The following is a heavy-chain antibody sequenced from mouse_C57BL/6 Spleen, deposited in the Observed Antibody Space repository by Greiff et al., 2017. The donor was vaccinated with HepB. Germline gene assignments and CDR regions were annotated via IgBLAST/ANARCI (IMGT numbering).Heavy chain of an antibody. V-gene: IGHV1-62-2*01. Sequence: VKLQESGAELVKPGASVKLSCKASGYTFTEYTIHWVKQRSGQGLEWIGWFYPGSGSIKYNEKFKDKATLTADKSSSTVYMERSRWTSEDSAVYVGGRQERGYNGSRYMEYWGEGTTLTVSS. CDR1: GYTFTEYT. CDR3: GRQERGYNGSRYMEY. CDR2: FYPGSGSI. D-gene: IGHD1-1*01. J-gene: IGHJ2*01.